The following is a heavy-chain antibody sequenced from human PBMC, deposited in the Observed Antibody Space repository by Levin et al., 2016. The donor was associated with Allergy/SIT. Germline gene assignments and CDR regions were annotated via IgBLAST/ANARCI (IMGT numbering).Heavy chain of an antibody. V-gene: IGHV4-39*01. CDR2: IYYSGST. CDR3: ARQKRPFDY. D-gene: IGHD5-24*01. Sequence: SETLSLTCTVSGGSISSSSYYWGWIRQPPGKGLEWIGSIYYSGSTYYNPSLKSRVTISVDTSKNQFSLKLSSVTAADTAVYYCARQKRPFDYWGQGTLVTVSS. CDR1: GGSISSSSYY. J-gene: IGHJ4*02.